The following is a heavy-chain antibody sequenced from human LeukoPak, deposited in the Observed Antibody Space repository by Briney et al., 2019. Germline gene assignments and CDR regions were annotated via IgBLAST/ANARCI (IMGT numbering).Heavy chain of an antibody. V-gene: IGHV1-69*05. CDR3: ARDTQDIVVVPAAPPGYFDL. CDR1: GGTFSSYA. D-gene: IGHD2-2*01. CDR2: IIPIFGTA. Sequence: GASVKVSCKASGGTFSSYAISWVRQAPGQGLEWMGGIIPIFGTANYAQKFQGRVTITTDESTSTAYMELSSLRSEDTAVYYCARDTQDIVVVPAAPPGYFDLWGRGTLVTVSS. J-gene: IGHJ2*01.